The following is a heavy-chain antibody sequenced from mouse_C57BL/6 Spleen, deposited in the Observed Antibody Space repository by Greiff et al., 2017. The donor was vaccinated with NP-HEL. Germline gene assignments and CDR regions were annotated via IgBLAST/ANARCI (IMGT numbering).Heavy chain of an antibody. J-gene: IGHJ3*01. CDR1: GYAFTNYL. CDR3: ARDYDGYLFAY. D-gene: IGHD2-3*01. V-gene: IGHV1-54*01. CDR2: INPGSGGT. Sequence: QVQLQQSGAELVRPGTSVKVSCKASGYAFTNYLIEWVKQRPGQGLEWIGVINPGSGGTNYNEKFKGKATLTADKSSSTAYMQLSSLTSEDSAVYFCARDYDGYLFAYWGQGTLVTVSA.